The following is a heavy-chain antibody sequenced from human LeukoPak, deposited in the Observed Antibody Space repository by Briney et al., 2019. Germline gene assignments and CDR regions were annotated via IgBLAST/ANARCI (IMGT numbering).Heavy chain of an antibody. CDR2: IYTGSST. V-gene: IGHV3-53*01. CDR1: GLTVSGNY. Sequence: GGSLRLSCAASGLTVSGNYLTWVRQAPGKGLEWVSVIYTGSSTYYADSVKGRFTISRDNSKNTLYLQMNSLRAEDTAVYYCARARPSYYYAMDVWGQGTTVTVSS. J-gene: IGHJ6*02. CDR3: ARARPSYYYAMDV.